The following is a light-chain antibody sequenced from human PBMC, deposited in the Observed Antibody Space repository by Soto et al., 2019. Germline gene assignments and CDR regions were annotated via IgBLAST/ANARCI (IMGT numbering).Light chain of an antibody. Sequence: EIVMTQSPATLSVSPGERATLSFRASQSVSTYLAWYQQKPGQAPRLLVYGASSRATGIPDRFSGSGSGTDFTLTISRLEPEDFAVYYCQHYGSSWTFGQGTKVDIK. CDR1: QSVSTY. CDR3: QHYGSSWT. J-gene: IGKJ1*01. V-gene: IGKV3-20*01. CDR2: GAS.